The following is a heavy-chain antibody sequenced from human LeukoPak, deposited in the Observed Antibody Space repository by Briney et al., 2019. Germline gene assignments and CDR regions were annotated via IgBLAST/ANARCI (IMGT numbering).Heavy chain of an antibody. D-gene: IGHD3-3*01. CDR3: ARDHIDVVTIFGVVKDDY. CDR1: GFTFSSYA. V-gene: IGHV3-30-3*01. CDR2: ISYDGSNK. J-gene: IGHJ4*02. Sequence: GRSLRLSCAASGFTFSSYAMHWVRQAPGKGLEWVAVISYDGSNKYYADSVKGRFTISRDNSKNTLYLQMNSLRAEDTAVYYCARDHIDVVTIFGVVKDDYWGQGTLVTVSS.